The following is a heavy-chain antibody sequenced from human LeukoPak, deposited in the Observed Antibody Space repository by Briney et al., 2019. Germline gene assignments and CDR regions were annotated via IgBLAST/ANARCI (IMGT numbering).Heavy chain of an antibody. V-gene: IGHV1-2*02. J-gene: IGHJ4*02. CDR3: ARGDLLWFGELLSHFDY. CDR1: GYTFTGYY. CDR2: INPNSGGT. Sequence: ASVKVSCKASGYTFTGYYMHWVRQAPGQGLEWMGWINPNSGGTNYAQKFQGRVAMTRDTSTSTAYMELSRLRSDDTAVYYCARGDLLWFGELLSHFDYWGQGTLVTVSS. D-gene: IGHD3-10*01.